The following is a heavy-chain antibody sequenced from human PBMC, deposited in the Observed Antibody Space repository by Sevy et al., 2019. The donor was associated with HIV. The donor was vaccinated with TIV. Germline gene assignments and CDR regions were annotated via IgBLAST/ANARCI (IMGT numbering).Heavy chain of an antibody. Sequence: GGSLRLSCAASGFTFSSYWMSWVRQAPGKGLEWVANIKQDGSEKYYVDSVKGRFTISRDKAKNSLYLQMNSLRAEDTAVYYCARDLFLMVYDAFDIWGQGTMVTVSS. V-gene: IGHV3-7*01. CDR2: IKQDGSEK. J-gene: IGHJ3*02. CDR1: GFTFSSYW. CDR3: ARDLFLMVYDAFDI. D-gene: IGHD2-8*01.